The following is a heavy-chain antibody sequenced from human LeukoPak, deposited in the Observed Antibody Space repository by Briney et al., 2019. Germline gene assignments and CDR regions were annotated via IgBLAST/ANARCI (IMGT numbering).Heavy chain of an antibody. Sequence: SETLSLTCNVSGGSIGSTNSYWGWIRQPPGKGLEWIGSISYSGNTYYNSSLKSRVTISVDTSESQFSLRLTSVTVADTAVYYCARPGNGFYDSSACYLSWGQGTLVTVSS. D-gene: IGHD3-22*01. CDR3: ARPGNGFYDSSACYLS. CDR1: GGSIGSTNSY. CDR2: ISYSGNT. J-gene: IGHJ5*02. V-gene: IGHV4-39*01.